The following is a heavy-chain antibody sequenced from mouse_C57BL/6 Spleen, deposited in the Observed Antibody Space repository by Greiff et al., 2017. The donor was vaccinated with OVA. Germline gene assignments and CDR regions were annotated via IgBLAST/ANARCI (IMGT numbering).Heavy chain of an antibody. CDR1: GFTFSSYT. CDR2: ISGGGGNT. J-gene: IGHJ4*01. V-gene: IGHV5-9*01. D-gene: IGHD2-5*01. CDR3: ARLYSNYEGGAMDY. Sequence: DVKLVESGGGLVKPGGSLKLSCAASGFTFSSYTMSWVRQTPEKRLEWVATISGGGGNTYYPDSVKGRFTISRDNAKNTLYLQMSSLRSEDTALYYCARLYSNYEGGAMDYWGQGTSVTVSA.